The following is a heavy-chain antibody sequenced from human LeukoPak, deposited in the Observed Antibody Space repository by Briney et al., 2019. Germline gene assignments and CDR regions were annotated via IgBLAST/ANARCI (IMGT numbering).Heavy chain of an antibody. D-gene: IGHD2-15*01. V-gene: IGHV1-2*02. CDR2: INPSGGGT. CDR3: ARRSSCLDY. Sequence: ASVKVSSKASGYTFTSYYMHWVRQAPGQGREWMGIINPSGGGTNYAQKFQGRVTMTRDTSISTAYMELSRLRSDDTAVYYCARRSSCLDYWGQGTLVTVSS. J-gene: IGHJ4*02. CDR1: GYTFTSYY.